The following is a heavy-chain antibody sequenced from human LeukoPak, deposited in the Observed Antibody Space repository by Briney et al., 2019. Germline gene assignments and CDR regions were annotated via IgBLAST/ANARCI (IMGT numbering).Heavy chain of an antibody. CDR2: ISAYNGNT. Sequence: ASVKVSCKASGYTFTSYYMHWVRQAPGQGLEWMGWISAYNGNTNYAQKLQGRVTMTTDTSTSTAYMELRSLRSDDTAVYYCARGGSALWDLDYWGQGTLVTVSS. CDR3: ARGGSALWDLDY. V-gene: IGHV1-18*04. D-gene: IGHD3-16*01. J-gene: IGHJ4*02. CDR1: GYTFTSYY.